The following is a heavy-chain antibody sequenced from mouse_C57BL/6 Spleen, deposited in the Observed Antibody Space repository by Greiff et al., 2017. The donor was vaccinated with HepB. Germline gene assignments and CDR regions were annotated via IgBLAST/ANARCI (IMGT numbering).Heavy chain of an antibody. CDR2: INPSNGGT. CDR3: ARKGDYDYDRAHFDY. V-gene: IGHV1-53*01. J-gene: IGHJ2*01. CDR1: GYTFTSYW. D-gene: IGHD2-4*01. Sequence: QVQLKQPGTELVKPGASVKLSCKASGYTFTSYWMHWVKQRPGQGLEWIGNINPSNGGTNYNEKFKSKATLTVDKSSSTAYMQLSSLTSEDSAVYYCARKGDYDYDRAHFDYWGQGTTLTVSS.